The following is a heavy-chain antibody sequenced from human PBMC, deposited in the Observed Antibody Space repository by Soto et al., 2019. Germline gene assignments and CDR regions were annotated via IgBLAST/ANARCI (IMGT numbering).Heavy chain of an antibody. J-gene: IGHJ5*02. Sequence: HVQLQESGPGLVKPSQTLSLTCTVSGDSISSINFYWSWLRQPPGKGLEWIGYIYYTGSTYYNPSFKSRVTISVDTSKNQFSLNLSSVTAADTAVYYCARGARGGVPYTLGWFDPWGQGTLVTVSS. V-gene: IGHV4-30-4*01. D-gene: IGHD3-16*01. CDR2: IYYTGST. CDR3: ARGARGGVPYTLGWFDP. CDR1: GDSISSINFY.